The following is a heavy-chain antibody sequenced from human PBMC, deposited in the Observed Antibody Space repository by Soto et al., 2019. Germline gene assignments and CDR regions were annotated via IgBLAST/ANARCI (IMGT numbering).Heavy chain of an antibody. CDR3: AKGPGIAVALDY. Sequence: EVQLLESGGGLVQPGGSLRLSCAASGFTFSSYAMSWVRQAPGKGLEWVSAISGSGGRTYYADSVKGRFTISRDNSKNTLYLQMNSLRAEDTAVYYCAKGPGIAVALDYWGQGTLVTVSS. CDR1: GFTFSSYA. CDR2: ISGSGGRT. J-gene: IGHJ4*02. V-gene: IGHV3-23*01. D-gene: IGHD6-19*01.